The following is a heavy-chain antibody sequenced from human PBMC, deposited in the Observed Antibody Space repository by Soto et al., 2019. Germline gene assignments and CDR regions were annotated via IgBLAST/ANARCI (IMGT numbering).Heavy chain of an antibody. CDR2: IYYSEDA. V-gene: IGHV4-59*01. CDR1: GGSITNYY. J-gene: IGHJ5*02. CDR3: ARGVYLSLVRTGWFDP. D-gene: IGHD3-10*01. Sequence: VQLQESGPGLVKPSETLSLTCTVSGGSITNYYWNWIRQPPGKGLEWLGHIYYSEDAKYNPSLKSRVSISLDTSKNHFSLRLNSVTSADTAVYYCARGVYLSLVRTGWFDPWGQGILVTVSS.